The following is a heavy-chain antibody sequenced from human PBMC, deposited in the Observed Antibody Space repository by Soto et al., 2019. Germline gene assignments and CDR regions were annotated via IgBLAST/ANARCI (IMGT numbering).Heavy chain of an antibody. D-gene: IGHD2-2*01. Sequence: QFPVEQSGAEVKKPGASVKVSCMVSGYTFSSYGISWVRQAPGQGLEWMGWISGYNGKPNYAQKFQGRVTMTTDISTRTAYMELRSLRYDDTAVYYCARGGYCNRSTCFSADDFYYYGMDVWGQGTTVTVSS. V-gene: IGHV1-18*01. CDR3: ARGGYCNRSTCFSADDFYYYGMDV. CDR1: GYTFSSYG. CDR2: ISGYNGKP. J-gene: IGHJ6*02.